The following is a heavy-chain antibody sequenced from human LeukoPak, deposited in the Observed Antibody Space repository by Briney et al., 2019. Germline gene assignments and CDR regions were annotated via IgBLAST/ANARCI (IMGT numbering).Heavy chain of an antibody. J-gene: IGHJ4*02. CDR2: IYYSGST. CDR1: GGSISSSDYY. Sequence: PSETLSLTCTVSGGSISSSDYYWSWIRQPPGKGLEWIGYIYYSGSTYYNPSLKSRVTIPVDTSKNQFSLKLSSVTAADTAVYYCARVPWRLQYFDYWGQGTLVTVSS. CDR3: ARVPWRLQYFDY. V-gene: IGHV4-30-4*08. D-gene: IGHD4-11*01.